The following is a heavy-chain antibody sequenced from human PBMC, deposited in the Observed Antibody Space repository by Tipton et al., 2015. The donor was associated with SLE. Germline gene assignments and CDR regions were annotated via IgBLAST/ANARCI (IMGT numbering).Heavy chain of an antibody. V-gene: IGHV4-59*12. D-gene: IGHD1-20*01. CDR1: RGSFSGYA. CDR2: IYYSGST. Sequence: LRLSCGLYRGSFSGYAWTWIRQTPGKGLEWIGYIYYSGSTNYNPSLKSRVTMSLDTSKNQFSLKLNSVTAADTAVYYCARGIAGYYYYCYMDVWGKGTTVTVSS. J-gene: IGHJ6*03. CDR3: ARGIAGYYYYCYMDV.